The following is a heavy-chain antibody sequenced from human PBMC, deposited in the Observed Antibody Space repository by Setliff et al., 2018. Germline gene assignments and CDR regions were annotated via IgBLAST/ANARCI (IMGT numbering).Heavy chain of an antibody. CDR1: GGTFSDYY. Sequence: SETLSLTCTASGGTFSDYYWTWIRQPPGKGLEWVGEINHSGSANYNPSLKSRVTISVDTSKNQFSLKLSSVTAADTAVYFCARAGLAGRTSSYYYYYYMDVWGKGTTVTVSS. J-gene: IGHJ6*03. D-gene: IGHD6-6*01. CDR3: ARAGLAGRTSSYYYYYYMDV. CDR2: INHSGSA. V-gene: IGHV4-34*01.